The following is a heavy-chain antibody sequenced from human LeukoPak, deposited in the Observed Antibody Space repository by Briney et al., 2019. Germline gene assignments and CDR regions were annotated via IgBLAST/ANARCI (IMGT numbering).Heavy chain of an antibody. CDR3: VTVEYFDY. J-gene: IGHJ4*02. V-gene: IGHV1-18*01. D-gene: IGHD4-23*01. CDR1: GYTLTSYC. Sequence: GASVKVSCKASGYTLTSYCISWVRQAPGQGLEWMGWISAYNGNTNYAQKLQGRVTMTTDTSTSTAYMELRSLRSDDTAVYYCVTVEYFDYWGQGTLVTVSS. CDR2: ISAYNGNT.